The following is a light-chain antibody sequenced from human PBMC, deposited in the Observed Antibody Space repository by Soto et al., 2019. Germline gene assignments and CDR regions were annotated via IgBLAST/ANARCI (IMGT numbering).Light chain of an antibody. V-gene: IGLV2-23*02. CDR3: CSYAGSGTFYV. CDR1: SSDVGTYNL. Sequence: QSVLTQPASVSRSPGQSITISCTGTSSDVGTYNLVSWYQQHPGKAPKLMIYEVNKRRSGVFNRFSGSKSGNTASLTISGLQAEDEAGYYCCSYAGSGTFYVFGTGTKVTVL. CDR2: EVN. J-gene: IGLJ1*01.